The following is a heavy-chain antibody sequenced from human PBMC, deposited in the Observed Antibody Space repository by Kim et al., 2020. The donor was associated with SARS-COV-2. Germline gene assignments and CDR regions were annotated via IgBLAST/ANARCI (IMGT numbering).Heavy chain of an antibody. Sequence: GGSLRLSCAASGFTFSSYAMSWVRQAPGKGLEWVSTISDTDGSTYYADSVKGRFTISRDNSKNALSLQMNSLRAEDTAVYYCAKDRSGSGLWGQGTTVTVSS. CDR3: AKDRSGSGL. V-gene: IGHV3-23*01. D-gene: IGHD3-10*01. CDR2: ISDTDGST. J-gene: IGHJ6*02. CDR1: GFTFSSYA.